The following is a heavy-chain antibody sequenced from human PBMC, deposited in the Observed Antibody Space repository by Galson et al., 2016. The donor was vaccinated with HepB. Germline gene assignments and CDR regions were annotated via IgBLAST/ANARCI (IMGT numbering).Heavy chain of an antibody. CDR2: ISPYNGDT. CDR3: ARTSVSGPGFFSF. Sequence: SVKVSCKASGYTFTNFAISWVRQAPGQGLEWMGWISPYNGDTNYAQNLQGRVSMTTDTSTTTAYMELRGLRADDTATYYCARTSVSGPGFFSFWGQGTLVSVSS. CDR1: GYTFTNFA. V-gene: IGHV1-18*01. J-gene: IGHJ4*02. D-gene: IGHD4-17*01.